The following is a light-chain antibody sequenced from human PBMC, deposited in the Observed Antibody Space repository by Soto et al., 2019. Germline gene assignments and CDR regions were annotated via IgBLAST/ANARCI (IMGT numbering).Light chain of an antibody. CDR2: AVS. V-gene: IGLV2-14*03. CDR3: SSYTSSSTLVV. J-gene: IGLJ2*01. Sequence: QSALTQPASGSGSPGQSITISCTGTSSDVGGYNYVSWYQQHPGKAPKLMIHAVSNRPSGVSTRFSGSKSANTASLTISGLQADDEADYYCSSYTSSSTLVVFGGGTKLTVL. CDR1: SSDVGGYNY.